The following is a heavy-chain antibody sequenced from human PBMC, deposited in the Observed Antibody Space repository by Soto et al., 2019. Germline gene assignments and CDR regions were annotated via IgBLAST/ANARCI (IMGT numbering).Heavy chain of an antibody. CDR2: IIPILGIA. D-gene: IGHD6-13*01. Sequence: ASVKVSCKASGGTFSSYAISWVQQAPGQGLEWMGGIIPILGIANYAQKFQGRVTITADKSTSTAYMELSSLRSEDTAVYYCARVGAAAGFDYWGQGTLVTVSS. CDR1: GGTFSSYA. J-gene: IGHJ4*02. CDR3: ARVGAAAGFDY. V-gene: IGHV1-69*10.